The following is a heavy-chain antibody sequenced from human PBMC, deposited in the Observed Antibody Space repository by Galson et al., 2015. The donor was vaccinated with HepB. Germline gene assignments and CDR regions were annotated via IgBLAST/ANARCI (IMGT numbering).Heavy chain of an antibody. J-gene: IGHJ5*02. CDR3: ARASRITIFGRRFDP. CDR1: GGSFSGYY. CDR2: INHSGST. D-gene: IGHD3-3*01. Sequence: ETLSLTCAVYGGSFSGYYWSWIRQPPGKGLEWIGEINHSGSTNYNPSLKSRVTISVDTSKNQFSLKLSSVTAADTAVYYCARASRITIFGRRFDPWGQGTLVTVSS. V-gene: IGHV4-34*01.